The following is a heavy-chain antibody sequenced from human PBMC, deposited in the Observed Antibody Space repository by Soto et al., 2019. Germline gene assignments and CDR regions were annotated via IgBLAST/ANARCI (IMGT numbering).Heavy chain of an antibody. D-gene: IGHD3-22*01. CDR3: AKVFYYYDSSGYYYFDY. CDR2: ISGSGSTI. V-gene: IGHV3-23*01. J-gene: IGHJ4*02. Sequence: EVQLLESGGGLVQPGGSLRLSCAASGFTFSSYAVSWVRQAPGKGPEWISSISGSGSTIYYADSVKGRFTISRDNSKNTWYLQMSSLGAEDTAVYYCAKVFYYYDSSGYYYFDYWGQGTLVTVSS. CDR1: GFTFSSYA.